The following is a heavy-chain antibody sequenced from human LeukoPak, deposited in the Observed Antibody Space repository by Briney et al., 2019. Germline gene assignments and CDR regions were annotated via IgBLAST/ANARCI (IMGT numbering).Heavy chain of an antibody. V-gene: IGHV1-2*02. CDR2: INPNSGGT. J-gene: IGHJ4*02. D-gene: IGHD3-10*01. CDR3: ARDLGVWFGELSDY. Sequence: ASVKVSCKASGYTFTGYYMHWVRQAPGQGLEWMGWINPNSGGTNYAQKFQGRVTMTRDTSISTAYMELSRLRSDDTAVYYCARDLGVWFGELSDYWGQGTLVTVSS. CDR1: GYTFTGYY.